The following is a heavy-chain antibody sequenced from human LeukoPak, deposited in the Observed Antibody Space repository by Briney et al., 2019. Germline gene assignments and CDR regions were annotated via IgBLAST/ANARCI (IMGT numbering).Heavy chain of an antibody. Sequence: GESLKISCQGSGYNFATYWIGWVRQMPGKGLEWMGIIYPGDSDTRYSPSFQGQVTISADKSISTAYLQWSSLKASDTAMYYCASSTPLSDYYGMDVWGQGTTVTVSS. V-gene: IGHV5-51*01. CDR3: ASSTPLSDYYGMDV. CDR1: GYNFATYW. J-gene: IGHJ6*02. CDR2: IYPGDSDT.